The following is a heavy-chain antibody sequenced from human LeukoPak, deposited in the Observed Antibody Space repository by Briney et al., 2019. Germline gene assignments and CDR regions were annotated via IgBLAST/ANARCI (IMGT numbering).Heavy chain of an antibody. CDR3: ASGVTRYYFDY. CDR2: ISYDGSNK. Sequence: PGGSLRLSCAASEFTFSSYGMHWVRQAPGKGLEWVAVISYDGSNKYYEDSVKGRITISRDNSKNTLYLQMNSLRAEDTAVYYCASGVTRYYFDYWGQGTLVTVSS. J-gene: IGHJ4*02. V-gene: IGHV3-30*03. CDR1: EFTFSSYG. D-gene: IGHD3-10*01.